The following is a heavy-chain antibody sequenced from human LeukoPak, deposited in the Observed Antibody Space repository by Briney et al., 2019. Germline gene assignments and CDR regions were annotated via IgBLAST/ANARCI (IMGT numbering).Heavy chain of an antibody. J-gene: IGHJ4*02. CDR2: IYHNGKT. Sequence: SETLSPTCGVSGYSISSGYFWGWIRQPPGKGLEWIGSIYHNGKTFYQSSLKSRVTLSVDTSKNQFSLKLSSVTAADTAVYFCARAYSRTPGDYCFVYRGQGTLVTVSS. V-gene: IGHV4-38-2*01. CDR3: ARAYSRTPGDYCFVY. CDR1: GYSISSGYF. D-gene: IGHD7-27*01.